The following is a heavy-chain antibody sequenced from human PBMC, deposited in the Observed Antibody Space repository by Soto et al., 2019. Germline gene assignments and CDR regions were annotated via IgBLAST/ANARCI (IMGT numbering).Heavy chain of an antibody. V-gene: IGHV1-18*01. D-gene: IGHD2-2*01. CDR3: AREGLVLVPTTVNSDYYYYAMDV. Sequence: ASVKVSCKASGYTFTSYGISWVRQAPGQGLEWMGWISAYNGNTNYAQKFEGRVTITADESTSTAYMELSSLRSDDTAVYYCAREGLVLVPTTVNSDYYYYAMDVWGQGTTVTVSS. J-gene: IGHJ6*02. CDR2: ISAYNGNT. CDR1: GYTFTSYG.